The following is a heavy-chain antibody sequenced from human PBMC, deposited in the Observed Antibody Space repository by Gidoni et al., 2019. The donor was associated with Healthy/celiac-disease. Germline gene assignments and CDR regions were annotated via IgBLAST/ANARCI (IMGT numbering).Heavy chain of an antibody. CDR2: IYYSGST. Sequence: QLQLQESSPGLVKPSETLSLTCTVSGGSISSSSYYWGWIRQPPGKGLEWIGSIYYSGSTYDNQSLKSRVTRSVDTSKNQFSRKLSSVTAADTAVYYCARHQDSSGWLFTGPGGQGTLVTVSS. CDR1: GGSISSSSYY. V-gene: IGHV4-39*01. D-gene: IGHD6-19*01. J-gene: IGHJ5*02. CDR3: ARHQDSSGWLFTGP.